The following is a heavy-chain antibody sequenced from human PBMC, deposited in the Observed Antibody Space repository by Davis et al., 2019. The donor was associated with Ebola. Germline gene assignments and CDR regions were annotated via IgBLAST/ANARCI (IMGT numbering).Heavy chain of an antibody. D-gene: IGHD4-11*01. Sequence: ASVKVSCKASGYTFTSYYMHWVRQAPGQGLEWMGIINPSGGSTSYAQKFQGRVTMTRDTSTSTAYMELSSLRSEDTAVYYCATGYSNYQPRHWGQGTLVTVSS. CDR1: GYTFTSYY. CDR2: INPSGGST. CDR3: ATGYSNYQPRH. J-gene: IGHJ4*02. V-gene: IGHV1-46*01.